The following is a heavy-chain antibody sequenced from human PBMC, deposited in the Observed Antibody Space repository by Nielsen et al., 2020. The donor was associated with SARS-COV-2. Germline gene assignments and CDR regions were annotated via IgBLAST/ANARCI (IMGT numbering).Heavy chain of an antibody. V-gene: IGHV3-21*01. CDR1: GFTFTSHT. CDR2: ISSSSSYI. Sequence: GESLKISCSASGFTFTSHTMIWVRQTPGKGLEWVSSISSSSSYIYYADSVKGRFTISRDNAKNSLYLQMNSLRAEDTAVYYCASYEGCSSTSCYSSDYYYMDVWGKGTTVTVSS. D-gene: IGHD2-2*01. CDR3: ASYEGCSSTSCYSSDYYYMDV. J-gene: IGHJ6*03.